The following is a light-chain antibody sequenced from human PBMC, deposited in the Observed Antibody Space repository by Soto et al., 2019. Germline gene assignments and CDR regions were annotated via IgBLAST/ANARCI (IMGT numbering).Light chain of an antibody. CDR1: QSVSNT. Sequence: EIVMTQSPATLSVSPGERATLSCRASQSVSNTLAWYQQKPGQAPRLLISGASTRATGMPARFSGSGSGTEFTLIISSLQSEDFAVYYCQQYNKWPWTFGQGTKVEIK. CDR3: QQYNKWPWT. J-gene: IGKJ1*01. CDR2: GAS. V-gene: IGKV3-15*01.